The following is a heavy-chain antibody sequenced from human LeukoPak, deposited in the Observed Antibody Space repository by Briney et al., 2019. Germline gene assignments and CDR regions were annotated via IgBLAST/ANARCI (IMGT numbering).Heavy chain of an antibody. D-gene: IGHD2-2*01. CDR2: VLYSGST. V-gene: IGHV4-39*01. Sequence: SETLSLTCTVSGGSIDTNSYYWGWIRQPPGKGLEWIGTVLYSGSTFYNPSLKSRVTISVDTSKNQFSLKLNSVTAADTAVYYYGRQEVGAGYCSSTSCAEPHWFDPWGQGTLVTVSS. CDR1: GGSIDTNSYY. CDR3: GRQEVGAGYCSSTSCAEPHWFDP. J-gene: IGHJ5*02.